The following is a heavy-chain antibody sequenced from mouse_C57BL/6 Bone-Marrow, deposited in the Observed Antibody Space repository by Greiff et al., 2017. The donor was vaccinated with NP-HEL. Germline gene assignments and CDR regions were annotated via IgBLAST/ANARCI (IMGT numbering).Heavy chain of an antibody. CDR3: ARFLIHFDY. V-gene: IGHV1-82*01. J-gene: IGHJ2*01. Sequence: QVQLQQSGPELVKPGASVKISCKASGYAFSSSWMNWVKQRPGKGLEWIGRIYPGDGDTNYNGKFKGKATLTADKSSSTAYMQLSSLTSEDSAVYFCARFLIHFDYWGQGTTLTVSS. CDR2: IYPGDGDT. CDR1: GYAFSSSW.